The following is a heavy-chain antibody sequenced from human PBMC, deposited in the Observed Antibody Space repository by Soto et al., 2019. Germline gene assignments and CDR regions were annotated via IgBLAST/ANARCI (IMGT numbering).Heavy chain of an antibody. D-gene: IGHD2-2*01. V-gene: IGHV3-30*14. CDR2: ISHPGDHS. J-gene: IGHJ3*02. Sequence: QVQLVESGGGVVQPGRSLSLSCSASGFSFRSYSMHWVRQAPGKGLEWVASISHPGDHSLHAASVKGRFTISRDNSKNTLDLKMNSLRSEDTAVYYCAKVHCLTTSCGWNDAFDIWGQGTMVTVSS. CDR3: AKVHCLTTSCGWNDAFDI. CDR1: GFSFRSYS.